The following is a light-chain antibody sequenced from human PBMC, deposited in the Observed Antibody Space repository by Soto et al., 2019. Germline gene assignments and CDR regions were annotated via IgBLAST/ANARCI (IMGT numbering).Light chain of an antibody. CDR1: QGIGNA. CDR2: GAS. Sequence: AIQMTQSPSSLSSSFGYIVTISFLASQGIGNALGWYQQKPGKPPKVLIYGASNLQSGVPPRFSGSGSGTDFTLAISSLQPEDSATYYCLQDINYPWTFGQGTKVDIK. CDR3: LQDINYPWT. V-gene: IGKV1-6*02. J-gene: IGKJ1*01.